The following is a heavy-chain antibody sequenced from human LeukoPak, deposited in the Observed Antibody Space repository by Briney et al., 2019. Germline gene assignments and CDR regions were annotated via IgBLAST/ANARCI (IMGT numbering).Heavy chain of an antibody. V-gene: IGHV1-46*01. J-gene: IGHJ4*02. CDR1: GYTFTSYY. CDR3: AREYNDGYSSGWFYFDY. Sequence: AASVKVSCKASGYTFTSYYMHWVRQAPGQGLEWMGIINPSGGSTSYAQKFQGRVTMTRDTSTSTVYMELSSLRAEDTAVYYCAREYNDGYSSGWFYFDYWGQGTLVTVSS. D-gene: IGHD6-19*01. CDR2: INPSGGST.